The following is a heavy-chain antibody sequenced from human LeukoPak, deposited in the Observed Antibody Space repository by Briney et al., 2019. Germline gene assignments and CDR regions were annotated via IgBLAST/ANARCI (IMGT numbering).Heavy chain of an antibody. J-gene: IGHJ5*02. CDR1: GDSISSSNW. Sequence: SETLSLTCAVSGDSISSSNWWTWVRQLPGKGLEWIGEIYHSGSTNYNPSLKSRVTMSLDKSKNQFSLKLTSVTAADTAVYYCAREAAGQWFDPWGQGTLVTVSS. CDR3: AREAAGQWFDP. CDR2: IYHSGST. V-gene: IGHV4-4*02. D-gene: IGHD6-25*01.